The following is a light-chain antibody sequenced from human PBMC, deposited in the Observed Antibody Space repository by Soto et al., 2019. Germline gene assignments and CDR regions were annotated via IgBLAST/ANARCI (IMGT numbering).Light chain of an antibody. CDR2: WAS. CDR3: QQYYNTPSIT. V-gene: IGKV4-1*01. CDR1: QIVLYSSNNKNY. Sequence: DIVMTQSPDSLAVSLGERATINCKSSQIVLYSSNNKNYLAWYQQKPGQPPKLLIYWASTRESGVPDRFSGSGYGTDFTLTISSLQAEDVALYYCQQYYNTPSITFGQGTRLEIK. J-gene: IGKJ5*01.